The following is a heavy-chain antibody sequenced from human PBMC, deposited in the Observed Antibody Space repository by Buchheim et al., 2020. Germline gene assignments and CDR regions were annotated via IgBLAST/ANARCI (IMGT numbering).Heavy chain of an antibody. J-gene: IGHJ6*02. CDR2: ISYDGSNK. V-gene: IGHV3-30*04. CDR3: ARDPKFRFLEWADYYYYGMDV. Sequence: QVQLVESGGGVVQPGRSLRLSCAASGFTFSSYAMHWVRQAPGKGLEWVAVISYDGSNKYYADSVKGRFTISRDNSKNTLYLQMNSLRAEDTAVYYCARDPKFRFLEWADYYYYGMDVWGQGTT. CDR1: GFTFSSYA. D-gene: IGHD3-3*01.